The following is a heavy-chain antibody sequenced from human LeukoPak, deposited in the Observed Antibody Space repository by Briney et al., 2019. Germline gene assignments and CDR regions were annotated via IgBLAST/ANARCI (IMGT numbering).Heavy chain of an antibody. Sequence: SETLSLTCTVSGGSISSSSYYWGWIRQPPGKGLEWIGSIYYSGSTYYNPSLKSRVTISVDTSKNQFSLKLSSVTAADTAVYYCARQSINDYGDYAYMDVWGKGTTVTISS. D-gene: IGHD4-17*01. J-gene: IGHJ6*03. CDR2: IYYSGST. CDR3: ARQSINDYGDYAYMDV. V-gene: IGHV4-39*01. CDR1: GGSISSSSYY.